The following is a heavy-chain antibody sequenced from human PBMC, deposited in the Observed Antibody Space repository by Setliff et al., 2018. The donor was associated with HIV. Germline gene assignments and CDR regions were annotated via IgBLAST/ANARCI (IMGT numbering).Heavy chain of an antibody. Sequence: SETLSLTCAVYGGSFSGYYWSWIRQPPGQGLEWIGEINHSGSTNYNPSLKSRVTISVDTSKNQFSLKLSSVTAADTAVYYCARGVATWYYYYYVMDVWGQGTTVTVSS. CDR1: GGSFSGYY. CDR3: ARGVATWYYYYYVMDV. V-gene: IGHV4-34*01. CDR2: INHSGST. D-gene: IGHD5-12*01. J-gene: IGHJ6*02.